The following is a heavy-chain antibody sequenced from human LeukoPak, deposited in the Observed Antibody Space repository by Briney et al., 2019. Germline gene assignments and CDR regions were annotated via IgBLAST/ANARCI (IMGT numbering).Heavy chain of an antibody. CDR2: INSSSGTI. CDR1: GFKLIGYS. Sequence: GGSLRLSCAASGFKLIGYSMNWVRQAPGKGLEWVSYINSSSGTIIYADSVKGRFTISRDNAKTSLYLQMNSLRAEDTAVYYCAKEGDNTGYRYFDDWGQGTLVTVSS. D-gene: IGHD3-22*01. CDR3: AKEGDNTGYRYFDD. V-gene: IGHV3-48*04. J-gene: IGHJ4*02.